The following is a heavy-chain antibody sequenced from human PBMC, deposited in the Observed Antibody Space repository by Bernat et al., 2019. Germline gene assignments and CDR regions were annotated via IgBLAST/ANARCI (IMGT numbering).Heavy chain of an antibody. D-gene: IGHD3-22*01. Sequence: QVQLQESGPGLVKPSGTLSLTCAVSGGSISSSNWWSWVRQRPGKGVEWSGAIYHSGSTNSSPSLTSRVTISVDKSKNQFSLKLSSVTAADTAVYYCARDDYYDSSGYKPLDYWGQGTLVTVSS. CDR3: ARDDYYDSSGYKPLDY. CDR2: IYHSGST. J-gene: IGHJ4*02. CDR1: GGSISSSNW. V-gene: IGHV4-4*02.